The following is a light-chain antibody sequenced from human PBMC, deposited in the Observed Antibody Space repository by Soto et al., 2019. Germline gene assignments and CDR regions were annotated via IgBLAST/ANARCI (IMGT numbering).Light chain of an antibody. CDR1: SSNIGAGYD. CDR3: QSYDSSLSGSV. Sequence: VLTQPPSVSGAPGQMVTISCTGSSSNIGAGYDVHWYQQLPGTAPKVLIYGNSNRPSGVPDRFSGSRSGTSASLAITGLQAEYEADYYCQSYDSSLSGSVFGGGTKLTVL. V-gene: IGLV1-40*01. CDR2: GNS. J-gene: IGLJ2*01.